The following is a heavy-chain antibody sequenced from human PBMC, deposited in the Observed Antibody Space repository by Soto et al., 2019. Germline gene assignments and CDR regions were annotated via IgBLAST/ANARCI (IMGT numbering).Heavy chain of an antibody. CDR1: GGSISSYY. D-gene: IGHD2-21*02. CDR3: AREDADGSGGDPSYYYDMDF. Sequence: SETLSLTCTVSGGSISSYYWSWIRQPPGKALEWIGYIYYSGSTNYNPSLKSRVTISVDTSKNQFSLKLSSVTAADTAVYYCAREDADGSGGDPSYYYDMDFWGQGTTVTVSS. J-gene: IGHJ6*01. V-gene: IGHV4-59*01. CDR2: IYYSGST.